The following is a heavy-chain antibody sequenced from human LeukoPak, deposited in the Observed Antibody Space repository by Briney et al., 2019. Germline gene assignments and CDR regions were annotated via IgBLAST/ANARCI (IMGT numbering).Heavy chain of an antibody. J-gene: IGHJ4*02. CDR2: INTDGSSK. Sequence: PGGSLRLSCAASGFTFSSYWMHWVRQAPGQGLVWVSRINTDGSSKVHADSVKGRFTISRDNAKNTLYQQMNSLRADDTAVYYCTRGNSGPDYWGQGTLVTVSS. CDR3: TRGNSGPDY. D-gene: IGHD5-12*01. CDR1: GFTFSSYW. V-gene: IGHV3-74*01.